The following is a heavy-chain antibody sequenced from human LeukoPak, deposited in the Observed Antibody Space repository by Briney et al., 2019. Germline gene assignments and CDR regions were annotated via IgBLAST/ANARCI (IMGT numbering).Heavy chain of an antibody. Sequence: ASVKVSCKASGYTFTDFYIHWVRQAPGQGLEWMGWINPNNGGTNYAQKFQGRVTMTRDTSISTAYMELSRLRSDDTAVYYCARAPYCSGGSCYWRLDYWGQGTLVTVSS. CDR1: GYTFTDFY. CDR3: ARAPYCSGGSCYWRLDY. D-gene: IGHD2-15*01. V-gene: IGHV1-2*02. CDR2: INPNNGGT. J-gene: IGHJ4*02.